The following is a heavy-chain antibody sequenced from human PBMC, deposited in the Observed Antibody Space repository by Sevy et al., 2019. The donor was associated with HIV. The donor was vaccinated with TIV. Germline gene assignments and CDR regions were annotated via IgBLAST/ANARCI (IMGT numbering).Heavy chain of an antibody. CDR1: GYTLPELS. CDR3: ATTTASYSTTSYYDGIDV. D-gene: IGHD4-4*01. J-gene: IGHJ6*02. Sequence: ASVKVSCKVSGYTLPELSMHWVRQAPGKGLEWMGGFDPEDGETIYAQKFQGRVTMTEDTSTDTAYMELSSLRSEDTAVYYCATTTASYSTTSYYDGIDVWGQGTTVTVSS. CDR2: FDPEDGET. V-gene: IGHV1-24*01.